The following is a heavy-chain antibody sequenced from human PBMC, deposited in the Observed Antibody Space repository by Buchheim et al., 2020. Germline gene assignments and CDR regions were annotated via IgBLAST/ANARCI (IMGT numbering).Heavy chain of an antibody. CDR3: ASSHRVMFRISSYTFDY. V-gene: IGHV1-46*01. J-gene: IGHJ4*02. Sequence: QVQLVQSGAEVKKPGASVKVSCKASGYTFTSYYMHWVRQAPGQGLEWMGILNPSGGSTSYAQKFQGRVIMTRDTSTSTVYMELSSLRSEDTAVYYCASSHRVMFRISSYTFDYWGQGTL. CDR1: GYTFTSYY. CDR2: LNPSGGST. D-gene: IGHD3-16*01.